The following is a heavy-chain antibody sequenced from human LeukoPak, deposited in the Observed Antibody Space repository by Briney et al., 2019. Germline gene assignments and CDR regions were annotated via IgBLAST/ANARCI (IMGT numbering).Heavy chain of an antibody. CDR3: ARGDIVVVPAAMSWFDP. CDR1: GFTFSSYW. Sequence: PGGSLRLSCAASGFTFSSYWMSGVRQAPGKGLEWVANIKQEGSEKYYVDSGKGRFTISRGNAKNSLYLQMNSLRAEDTAVYYCARGDIVVVPAAMSWFDPWGQGTLVTVSS. J-gene: IGHJ5*02. D-gene: IGHD2-2*01. V-gene: IGHV3-7*04. CDR2: IKQEGSEK.